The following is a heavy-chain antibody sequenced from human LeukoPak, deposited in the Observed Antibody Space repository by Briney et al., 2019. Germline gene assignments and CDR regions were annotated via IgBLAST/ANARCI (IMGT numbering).Heavy chain of an antibody. D-gene: IGHD2-2*01. CDR2: IRSKTYGGTT. CDR1: GFTFGDYA. V-gene: IGHV3-49*04. CDR3: TRVDIVIVPTAENDY. Sequence: GGSLRLSCTASGFTFGDYAMNWVRQAPGKGLEWVGFIRSKTYGGTTEYAASVKGRFTISRDDSKSVAYLQMKSLKTEETAVYYCTRVDIVIVPTAENDYWGQGTLVTVSS. J-gene: IGHJ4*02.